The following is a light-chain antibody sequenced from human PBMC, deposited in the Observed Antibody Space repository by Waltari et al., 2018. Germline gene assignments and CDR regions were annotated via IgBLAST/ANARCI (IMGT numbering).Light chain of an antibody. CDR3: NSYTSSSTRV. CDR1: SSDIGTYDY. Sequence: QPALTQPASVSGSPGQSITLSCIGTSSDIGTYDYVSWYQQYPGEAPKLMIFDVSNRPSGVSHRFSGSKSGNTASLTISGLQAEDEADYYCNSYTSSSTRVFGTGTKVTVL. V-gene: IGLV2-14*03. CDR2: DVS. J-gene: IGLJ1*01.